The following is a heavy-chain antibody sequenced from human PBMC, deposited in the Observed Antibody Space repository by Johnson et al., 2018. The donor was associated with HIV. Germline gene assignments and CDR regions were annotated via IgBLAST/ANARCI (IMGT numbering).Heavy chain of an antibody. D-gene: IGHD2-2*01. CDR3: ASCSDQVLLGGDGFDI. CDR2: TRNKANSYTT. CDR1: GFTFSDHY. Sequence: VQLVESGGGLVQPGGSLRLSCAASGFTFSDHYMDWVRQAPGKGLEWVGRTRNKANSYTTDYAASVKGRFTISRDDSKNSLYLQMNSLTAEDTALYYCASCSDQVLLGGDGFDIWGQWTMVTVSS. J-gene: IGHJ3*02. V-gene: IGHV3-72*01.